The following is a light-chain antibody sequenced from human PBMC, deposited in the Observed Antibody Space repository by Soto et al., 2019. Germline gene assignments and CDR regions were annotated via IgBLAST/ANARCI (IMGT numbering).Light chain of an antibody. CDR2: MAS. CDR3: QQSSDWPRT. V-gene: IGKV3-15*01. Sequence: EIVMTQSPATLSVSPGERATLSSRASQSVSTRLAWYQQRPGQAPRLLIYMASARATGIPARFSGSGSGTEFTLPISSLQSEDFAIYYCQQSSDWPRTFGQATKLEI. J-gene: IGKJ1*01. CDR1: QSVSTR.